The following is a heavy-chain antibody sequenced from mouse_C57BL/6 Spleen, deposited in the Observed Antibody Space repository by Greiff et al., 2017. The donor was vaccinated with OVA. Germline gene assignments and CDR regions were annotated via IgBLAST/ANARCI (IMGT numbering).Heavy chain of an antibody. CDR1: GYTFTSYW. D-gene: IGHD2-12*01. V-gene: IGHV1-50*01. CDR3: ASWGYSPFGY. Sequence: QVQLQQPGAELVKPGASVKLSCKASGYTFTSYWMQWVKQRPGQGLEWIGEIDPSGSYTNYKQQFKGKATMTVDTSSSTAYMQLSSLTSEGSAVYYSASWGYSPFGYWGKGTLVTAAA. J-gene: IGHJ3*02. CDR2: IDPSGSYT.